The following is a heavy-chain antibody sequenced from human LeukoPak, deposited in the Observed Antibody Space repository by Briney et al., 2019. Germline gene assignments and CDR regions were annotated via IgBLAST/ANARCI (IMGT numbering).Heavy chain of an antibody. J-gene: IGHJ6*02. CDR1: GYTFTSYD. V-gene: IGHV1-8*01. CDR2: MNPNSGNT. CDR3: ARGTPPYCSGGSCYRFSIPYYYYGMGV. D-gene: IGHD2-15*01. Sequence: ASVKVSCKASGYTFTSYDINWVRQATGQGLEWMGWMNPNSGNTGYAQKFQGRVTMTRNTSISTAYMELSSLRSEDTAVYYCARGTPPYCSGGSCYRFSIPYYYYGMGVWGQGTTVTVSS.